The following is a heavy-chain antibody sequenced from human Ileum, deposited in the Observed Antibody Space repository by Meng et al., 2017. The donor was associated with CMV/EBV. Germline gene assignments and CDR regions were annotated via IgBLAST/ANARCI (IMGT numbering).Heavy chain of an antibody. D-gene: IGHD3-16*01. Sequence: GESLKISCAASGFSFSSYEFNWVRQAPGKGLEWVSHIATSDRFGRRTTKYADSVKGRFTISRDNAKASLYLQMDRLRVEDTAIYYCVRDEWGDSWGQGTLVTVSS. V-gene: IGHV3-48*03. CDR1: GFSFSSYE. CDR2: IATSDRFGRRTT. J-gene: IGHJ5*01. CDR3: VRDEWGDS.